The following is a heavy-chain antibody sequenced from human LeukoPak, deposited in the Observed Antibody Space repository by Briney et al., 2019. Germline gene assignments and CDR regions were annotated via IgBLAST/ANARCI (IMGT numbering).Heavy chain of an antibody. CDR1: GGTFSSYA. V-gene: IGHV1-69*05. Sequence: GASVKVSCKASGGTFSSYAISLVRQAPGQGLEWMGGIIPIFGTANYAQKFQGRVTITTDESTSTAYMELSSLRSEDTAVYYCARVYSSSWYWFDPWGQGTLVTVSS. J-gene: IGHJ5*02. CDR3: ARVYSSSWYWFDP. CDR2: IIPIFGTA. D-gene: IGHD6-13*01.